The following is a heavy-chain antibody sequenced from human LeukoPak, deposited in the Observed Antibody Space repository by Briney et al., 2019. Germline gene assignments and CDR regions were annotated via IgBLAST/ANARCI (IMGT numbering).Heavy chain of an antibody. CDR2: IYSGGST. Sequence: PGGSLRLSCAASGFTASSNYMSWVRQAPGKGLEWVSVIYSGGSTYYADSVKGRFTISRDNSKNTLYLQMNSLRAEDTAVYYCARRYYDFWSGYGEYFQHWGQGTLVTVSS. J-gene: IGHJ1*01. D-gene: IGHD3-3*01. V-gene: IGHV3-53*01. CDR3: ARRYYDFWSGYGEYFQH. CDR1: GFTASSNY.